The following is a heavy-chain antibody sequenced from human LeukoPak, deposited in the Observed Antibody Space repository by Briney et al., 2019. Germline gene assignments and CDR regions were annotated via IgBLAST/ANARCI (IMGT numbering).Heavy chain of an antibody. D-gene: IGHD4-11*01. V-gene: IGHV3-11*04. CDR3: ARGDDSNDYYFYYYMDV. Sequence: TPGGSLRLSCVASGFTFSDYYMSWIRRAPGQGLEWLSYISPSGSAIYYADSVKGRFTISRDNAKNSLYLQMNSLRAEDTAVYYCARGDDSNDYYFYYYMDVWGNGTTVTVSS. J-gene: IGHJ6*03. CDR1: GFTFSDYY. CDR2: ISPSGSAI.